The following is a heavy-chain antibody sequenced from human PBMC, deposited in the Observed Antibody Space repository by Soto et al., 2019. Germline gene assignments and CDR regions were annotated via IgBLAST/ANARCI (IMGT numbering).Heavy chain of an antibody. CDR2: IMPVFPTP. CDR3: XXXXXXXXXXGNYYYILDV. J-gene: IGHJ6*02. V-gene: IGHV1-69*05. Sequence: QVQLEQSGAEVKKPGSSVKVSCKASGGTFSTSAISWVRQAPGQGLEWMGGIMPVFPTPDYAQKFQGRVTXXXXXXXXXXXXXXXXXXXXXXXXXXXXXXXXXXXXXGNYYYILDVWGQGTTVTVSS. CDR1: GGTFSTSA.